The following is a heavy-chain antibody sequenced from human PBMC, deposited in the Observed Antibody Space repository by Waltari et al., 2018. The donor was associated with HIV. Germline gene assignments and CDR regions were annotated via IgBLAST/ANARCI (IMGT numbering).Heavy chain of an antibody. CDR1: GFTFSSYW. CDR2: INSDGSST. J-gene: IGHJ6*02. Sequence: EVQLVESGGGLVQPGGSLRLSCAASGFTFSSYWMHWVRHAPGKGLVGVSRINSDGSSTSYADSVKGRFTISRDNAKNTLYLQMNSLRAEDTAVYYCASGYSSSWRSDYYYYGMDVWGQGTTVTVSS. CDR3: ASGYSSSWRSDYYYYGMDV. D-gene: IGHD6-13*01. V-gene: IGHV3-74*01.